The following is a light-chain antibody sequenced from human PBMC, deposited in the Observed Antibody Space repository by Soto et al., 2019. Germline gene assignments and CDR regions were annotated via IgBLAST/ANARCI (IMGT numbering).Light chain of an antibody. Sequence: EIVLTQSPGTLSLSPGERATLSCRASQSVNSRYLAWYQQKPGQAPRLLMYGVSNRATGIPDRFSGSGSGTDFTLTISRLEPEDFAVYYCQQYGASPQTFGQGTKVEIK. V-gene: IGKV3-20*01. J-gene: IGKJ2*01. CDR2: GVS. CDR3: QQYGASPQT. CDR1: QSVNSRY.